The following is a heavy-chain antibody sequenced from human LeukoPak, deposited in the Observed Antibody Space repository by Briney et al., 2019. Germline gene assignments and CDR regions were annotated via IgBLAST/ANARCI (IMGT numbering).Heavy chain of an antibody. J-gene: IGHJ4*02. CDR1: GGSISSYY. CDR2: IYYSGST. CDR3: ARQSGSYSLYYFDY. V-gene: IGHV4-59*08. Sequence: SETLSLTCTVSGGSISSYYWSWIRQPPGKGLEWIGYIYYSGSTNYNPSLKSRVTISVDTSKNQFSLKLSSVTAADTAVYCCARQSGSYSLYYFDYWGQGTLVTVSS. D-gene: IGHD1-26*01.